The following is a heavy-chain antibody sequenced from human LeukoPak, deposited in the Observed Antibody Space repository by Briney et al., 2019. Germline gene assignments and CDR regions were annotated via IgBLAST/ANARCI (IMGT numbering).Heavy chain of an antibody. J-gene: IGHJ4*02. D-gene: IGHD2-2*01. Sequence: SETLSLTCAVYGGSFSGYYWSWIRQPPGKGLEWTGEINHSGSTNYNPSLKSRVTISVDTSKNQFSLKLSSVTAADTAVYYCARTRYCSSTSCYSYYFDYWGQGTLVTVSS. V-gene: IGHV4-34*01. CDR3: ARTRYCSSTSCYSYYFDY. CDR2: INHSGST. CDR1: GGSFSGYY.